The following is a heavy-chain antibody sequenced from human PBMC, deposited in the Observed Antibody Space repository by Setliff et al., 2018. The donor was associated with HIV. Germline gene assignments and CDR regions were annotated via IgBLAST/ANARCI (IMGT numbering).Heavy chain of an antibody. J-gene: IGHJ3*01. CDR3: ASQNGYGLLGGV. CDR2: INPKSDGT. V-gene: IGHV1-2*04. D-gene: IGHD5-18*01. CDR1: GYSFTDYY. Sequence: ASVKVSCKASGYSFTDYYIHWVRQAPGQGLEWMGWINPKSDGTNYAQKFQGWITMTRDTSISTAYMELSRLRSDDTAVYYCASQNGYGLLGGVWGQGAMVTVSS.